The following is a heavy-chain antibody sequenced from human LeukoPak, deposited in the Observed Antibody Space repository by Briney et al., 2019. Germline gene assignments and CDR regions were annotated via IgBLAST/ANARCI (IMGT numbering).Heavy chain of an antibody. J-gene: IGHJ4*02. Sequence: PGRSLRLSCAASGFTFSRYGMHWVRQAPGKGLEWVAVISYDGSNKYYADSVKGRFTISRDNAKNSLYLQMNSLRAEDTAVYYCARDGGYYGPYYFDYWGQGTLVTVSS. V-gene: IGHV3-30*03. CDR3: ARDGGYYGPYYFDY. D-gene: IGHD3-10*01. CDR1: GFTFSRYG. CDR2: ISYDGSNK.